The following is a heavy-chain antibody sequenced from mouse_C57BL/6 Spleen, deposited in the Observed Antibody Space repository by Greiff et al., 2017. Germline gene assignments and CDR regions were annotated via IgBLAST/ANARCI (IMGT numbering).Heavy chain of an antibody. D-gene: IGHD1-2*01. CDR1: GYTFTDYE. Sequence: QVQLKQSGAELVRPGASVTLSCKASGYTFTDYEMHWVKQTPVHGLEWIGAIDPEPGGTAYNQKFKGKAILTADKSSSTAYMALRSLTSEDSAVYYCTRRGTTAWDYWGQGTSVTVSS. CDR3: TRRGTTAWDY. CDR2: IDPEPGGT. J-gene: IGHJ4*01. V-gene: IGHV1-15*01.